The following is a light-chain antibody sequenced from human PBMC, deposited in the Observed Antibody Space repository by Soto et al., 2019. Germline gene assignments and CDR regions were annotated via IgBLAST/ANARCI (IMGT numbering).Light chain of an antibody. J-gene: IGKJ5*01. CDR3: QQYGNSPIT. Sequence: DTVLTQSPGTLSLSPGERATLSCRASQSVTNNYLAWYQQKPGQAPRLLIDGASSRATGVPDRFSGTGSGTDFTLTISRLEPEDFAVFYCQQYGNSPITFGQGTRLEIK. CDR2: GAS. V-gene: IGKV3-20*01. CDR1: QSVTNNY.